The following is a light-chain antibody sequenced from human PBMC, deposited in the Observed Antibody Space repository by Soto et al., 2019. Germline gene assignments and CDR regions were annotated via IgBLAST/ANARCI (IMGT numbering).Light chain of an antibody. CDR2: AAS. J-gene: IGKJ1*01. Sequence: DIQLTQSPSFLSVSVGDRVTITCRASQGISSHLAWYQQKPGKAPKLLIYAASTLQIGVPSSFSGSGSGTEFTLTISSLQPEDFATYYCQQLSIYPWTFDQGTKVEIK. CDR3: QQLSIYPWT. CDR1: QGISSH. V-gene: IGKV1-9*01.